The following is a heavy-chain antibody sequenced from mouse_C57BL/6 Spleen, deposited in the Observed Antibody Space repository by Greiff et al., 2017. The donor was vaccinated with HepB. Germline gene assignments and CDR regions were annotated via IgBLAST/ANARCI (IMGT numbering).Heavy chain of an antibody. CDR2: IYPGDGDT. D-gene: IGHD1-1*01. V-gene: IGHV1-82*01. CDR1: GYAFSSSW. J-gene: IGHJ2*01. CDR3: ARDYGSSYYYFDY. Sequence: VQLQQSGPELVKPGASVKISCKASGYAFSSSWMNWVKQRPGKGLEWIGRIYPGDGDTNYNGKFKGKAALTADKSSSTAYMQLSSLTSEDSAVYFCARDYGSSYYYFDYWGKGTTLTVSS.